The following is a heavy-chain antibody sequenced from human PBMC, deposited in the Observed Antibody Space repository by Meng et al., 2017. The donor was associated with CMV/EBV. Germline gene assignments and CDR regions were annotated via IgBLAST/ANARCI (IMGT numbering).Heavy chain of an antibody. D-gene: IGHD6-13*01. J-gene: IGHJ4*02. Sequence: ASVKVSCKASGYTFTGYYMHWVRQAPGQGLEWMGWINPNSGGTNYAQKFQGRVTMTRDTSISTAYMELSRPRSDDTAVYYCARVLRQQLVPGYFDYWGQGTLVTVSS. V-gene: IGHV1-2*02. CDR2: INPNSGGT. CDR3: ARVLRQQLVPGYFDY. CDR1: GYTFTGYY.